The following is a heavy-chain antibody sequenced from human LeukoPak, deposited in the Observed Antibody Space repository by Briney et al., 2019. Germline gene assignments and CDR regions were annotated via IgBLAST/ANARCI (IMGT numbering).Heavy chain of an antibody. D-gene: IGHD1-26*01. CDR3: AKGTVGATIALDY. CDR2: IRYDGSNK. J-gene: IGHJ4*02. V-gene: IGHV3-30*02. Sequence: GALRLSCAASGFTFSSYGMHWVRQAPGKGLEWVAFIRYDGSNKYYADSVKGRFTISRDNSKNTLYLQMNSLRAEDTAVYYCAKGTVGATIALDYWGQGTLVTVSS. CDR1: GFTFSSYG.